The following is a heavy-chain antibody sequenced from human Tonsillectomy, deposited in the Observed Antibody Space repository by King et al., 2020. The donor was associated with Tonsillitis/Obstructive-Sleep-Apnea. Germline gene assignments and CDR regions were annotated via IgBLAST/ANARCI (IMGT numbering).Heavy chain of an antibody. V-gene: IGHV3-30*01. CDR3: VREWMGTVTTDAFDI. CDR1: GFTFNRYA. J-gene: IGHJ3*02. D-gene: IGHD4-17*01. CDR2: ISYDGSNK. Sequence: QLVQSGGGVVQPGRSLRLSCAASGFTFNRYAMHWVRQAPGKGLEWVAVISYDGSNKDYVDSVKGRFTISRDNSKNTLYLKMNSLRDEDTALYYCVREWMGTVTTDAFDIWGQGTMVTVSS.